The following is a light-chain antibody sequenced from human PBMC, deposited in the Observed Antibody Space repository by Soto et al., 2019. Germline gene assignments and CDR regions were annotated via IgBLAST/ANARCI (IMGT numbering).Light chain of an antibody. Sequence: IVLTQSPATLALSPGEGATLSCRASQSVSSFLAWYQQKPGQAPRLLIYDASNRATGIPNRFSGSGSGTEFTPSNSISRLEPEDFALYYCQQYGGSPLITFGQGTRLEI. CDR3: QQYGGSPLIT. CDR1: QSVSSF. CDR2: DAS. J-gene: IGKJ5*01. V-gene: IGKV3-20*01.